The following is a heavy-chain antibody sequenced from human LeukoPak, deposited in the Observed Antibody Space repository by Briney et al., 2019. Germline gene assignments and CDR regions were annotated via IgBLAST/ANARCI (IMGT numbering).Heavy chain of an antibody. D-gene: IGHD3-22*01. CDR3: ARVQYYYDSSGYYLGSVIDY. V-gene: IGHV1-2*06. Sequence: ASVKVSCKASGYTFTGYYMHWVRQAPGQGLEWMERINPNSGGTNYAQKFQGRVTMTRDTSISTAYMELSRLRSDDTAVYYCARVQYYYDSSGYYLGSVIDYWGQGTLVTVSS. CDR1: GYTFTGYY. J-gene: IGHJ4*02. CDR2: INPNSGGT.